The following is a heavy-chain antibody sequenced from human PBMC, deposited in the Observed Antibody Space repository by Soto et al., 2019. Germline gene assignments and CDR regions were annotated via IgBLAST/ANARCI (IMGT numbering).Heavy chain of an antibody. D-gene: IGHD2-8*01. CDR3: ARIPNERGGWFDP. Sequence: QVQLVQSGAEVKKPGASVKVSCKASGYTFISYGISWVRQAPGQGLEWLGWITSYNGNTNYAQKVQGRVTMTTVTSTSTAYMELRSLISDDTAVYYCARIPNERGGWFDPWGQGTLVTVSS. V-gene: IGHV1-18*01. J-gene: IGHJ5*02. CDR1: GYTFISYG. CDR2: ITSYNGNT.